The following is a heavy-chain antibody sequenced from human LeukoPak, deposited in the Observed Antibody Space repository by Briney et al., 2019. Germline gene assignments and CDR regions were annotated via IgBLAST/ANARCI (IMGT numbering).Heavy chain of an antibody. V-gene: IGHV4-39*07. CDR2: IFYSGRT. D-gene: IGHD6-13*01. J-gene: IGHJ4*02. CDR3: ARDILATSIAAPYY. CDR1: GGSISSSTYY. Sequence: SETLSLTCTVSGGSISSSTYYWGWIRQPPGKGLEWIGSIFYSGRTYYNPSLKSRVTMSVDTSKNQFSLRLSSVNAADTAVYHCARDILATSIAAPYYWGQGTLVTVSS.